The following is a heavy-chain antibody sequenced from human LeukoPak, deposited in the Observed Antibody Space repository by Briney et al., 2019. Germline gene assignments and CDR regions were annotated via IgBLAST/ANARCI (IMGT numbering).Heavy chain of an antibody. V-gene: IGHV1-69*13. CDR3: ARQDSSFLWRPWDY. Sequence: ASVKVSCKASGGTFSSYAISWVRQAPGQGLEWMGGIIPIFGTANYAQKFQGRVTITADESTSTAYMELSSLGSEDTAVYYCARQDSSFLWRPWDYWGQGTLVTVSS. D-gene: IGHD6-6*01. CDR1: GGTFSSYA. CDR2: IIPIFGTA. J-gene: IGHJ4*02.